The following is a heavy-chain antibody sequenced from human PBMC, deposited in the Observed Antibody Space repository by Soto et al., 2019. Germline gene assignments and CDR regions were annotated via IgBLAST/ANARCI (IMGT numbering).Heavy chain of an antibody. J-gene: IGHJ5*02. D-gene: IGHD2-2*01. CDR2: ISPGSGNI. CDR1: GYTFVSYG. V-gene: IGHV1-18*01. CDR3: AIYLMYTSSPDSLFDP. Sequence: QVPLVQSGVEVTKPGASVRVSCKTSGYTFVSYGINWVRQAPGQGLEWMGWISPGSGNIIYAQKFQGRVTLPTDTSTSTVFMDLRSLIFDDTAVYYCAIYLMYTSSPDSLFDPWCQGTLVTVS.